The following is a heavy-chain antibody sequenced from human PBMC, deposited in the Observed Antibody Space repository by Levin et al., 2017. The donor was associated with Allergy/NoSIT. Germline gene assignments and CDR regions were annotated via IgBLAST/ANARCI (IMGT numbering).Heavy chain of an antibody. CDR3: ARRGSIAARPGVYYYYGMDV. V-gene: IGHV5-51*01. CDR2: IYPGDSDT. Sequence: GESLKISCKGSGYSFTSYWIGWVRQMPGKGLEWMGIIYPGDSDTRYSPSFQGQVTISADKSISTAYLQWSSLKASDTAIYYWARRGSIAARPGVYYYYGMDVWGQGTTVTVSS. D-gene: IGHD6-6*01. J-gene: IGHJ6*02. CDR1: GYSFTSYW.